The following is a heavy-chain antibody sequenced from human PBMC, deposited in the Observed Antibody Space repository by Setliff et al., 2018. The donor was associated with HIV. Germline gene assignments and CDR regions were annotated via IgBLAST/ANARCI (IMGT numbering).Heavy chain of an antibody. V-gene: IGHV4-34*01. Sequence: SETLSLTCAIYGGSFSNYYWTWIRQPPGKGLEWIGEINHSGSTNYNPSLKSRVTISVDTSKNQFSLKLSSVTAADTAVYYCARVGLRFKYTFDYWGQGMLVTV. CDR1: GGSFSNYY. CDR2: INHSGST. J-gene: IGHJ4*02. D-gene: IGHD5-12*01. CDR3: ARVGLRFKYTFDY.